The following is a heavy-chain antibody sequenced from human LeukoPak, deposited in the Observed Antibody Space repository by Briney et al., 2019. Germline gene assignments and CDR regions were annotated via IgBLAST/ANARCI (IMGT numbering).Heavy chain of an antibody. CDR1: GGSISSGSYY. Sequence: SQTLSLTCTVSGGSISSGSYYWSWIRQPPGKGLEWIGHISYSGSTNYNPSLKSRVTVSIDTSKNQVPLKLSSMTAADTAVYYCARGFDGPNAFDIWGQGTMVTVSS. V-gene: IGHV4-61*01. CDR2: ISYSGST. D-gene: IGHD3-9*01. J-gene: IGHJ3*02. CDR3: ARGFDGPNAFDI.